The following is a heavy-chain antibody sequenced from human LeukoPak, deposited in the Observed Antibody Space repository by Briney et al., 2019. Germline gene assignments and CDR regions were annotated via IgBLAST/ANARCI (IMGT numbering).Heavy chain of an antibody. Sequence: GGSLRLSCAASGFTFSSYAMSWVRQAPWKWLECVSAISGSGGSTYYAASVKGRFTISRDNSKNTLYLQMNSLRAEDTAVYYCAKTAVPAAAVYYFDYWGQGTLVTVSS. J-gene: IGHJ4*02. V-gene: IGHV3-23*01. CDR3: AKTAVPAAAVYYFDY. CDR2: ISGSGGST. D-gene: IGHD2-2*01. CDR1: GFTFSSYA.